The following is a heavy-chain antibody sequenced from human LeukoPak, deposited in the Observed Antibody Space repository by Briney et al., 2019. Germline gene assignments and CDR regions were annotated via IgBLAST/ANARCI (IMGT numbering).Heavy chain of an antibody. CDR3: ARGRGSYSYFDY. V-gene: IGHV1-8*01. Sequence: ASVKVSCKASGYTFTSYDISWVRQATGQGLEWMGWMNPNSGNTGYAQKFQGRVTMTRNTSISTAYMELSSLRSEDTAVYYCARGRGSYSYFDYWGQGTLVTVSS. CDR2: MNPNSGNT. J-gene: IGHJ4*02. D-gene: IGHD1-26*01. CDR1: GYTFTSYD.